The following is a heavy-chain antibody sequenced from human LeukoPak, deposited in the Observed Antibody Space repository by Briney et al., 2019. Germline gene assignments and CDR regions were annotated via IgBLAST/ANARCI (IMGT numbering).Heavy chain of an antibody. V-gene: IGHV1-18*01. CDR3: ARDGYSGYYSTLGY. CDR1: GYTFTSYG. J-gene: IGHJ4*02. D-gene: IGHD5-12*01. CDR2: INAYNGNT. Sequence: ASVKVSCKASGYTFTSYGINWLRQAPGQGLEWMGWINAYNGNTNCAPRLQGGVTITTDTSTSTAYLELSSLRSDDTAVYYCARDGYSGYYSTLGYWGQGTLVTVSS.